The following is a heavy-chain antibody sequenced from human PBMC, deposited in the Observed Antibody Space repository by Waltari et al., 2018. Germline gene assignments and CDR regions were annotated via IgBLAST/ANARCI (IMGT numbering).Heavy chain of an antibody. Sequence: QVQLVQSGAEVKKPGASVKVSCKASGYTFTGYYMHWVRQAPGQGLEWRGRSNPNSGGTNYAQKFQGRVTMTRDTSISTAYMELSRLRSDDTAVYYCARDLDVLLWFGELPIQFGGFDYWGQGTLVTVSS. CDR2: SNPNSGGT. D-gene: IGHD3-10*01. CDR1: GYTFTGYY. CDR3: ARDLDVLLWFGELPIQFGGFDY. J-gene: IGHJ4*02. V-gene: IGHV1-2*06.